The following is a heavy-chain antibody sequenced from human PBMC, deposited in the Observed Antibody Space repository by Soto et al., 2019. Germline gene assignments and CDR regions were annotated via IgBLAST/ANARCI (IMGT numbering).Heavy chain of an antibody. Sequence: GGSLRLSIAASGFTFSGYAMHWVCQAPGKGLEWVAVISYDGSNKYYADSVKGRFTISRDNSKNTLYLQMNSLRAEDTAVYYCARDSNEITMIVPTPSYWGQGTLVTVSS. CDR1: GFTFSGYA. V-gene: IGHV3-30-3*01. D-gene: IGHD3-22*01. CDR2: ISYDGSNK. CDR3: ARDSNEITMIVPTPSY. J-gene: IGHJ4*02.